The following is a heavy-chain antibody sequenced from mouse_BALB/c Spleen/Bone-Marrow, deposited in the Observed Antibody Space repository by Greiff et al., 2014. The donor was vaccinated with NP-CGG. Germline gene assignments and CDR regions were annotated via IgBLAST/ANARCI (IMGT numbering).Heavy chain of an antibody. V-gene: IGHV1-5*01. Sequence: VQLQQSGTVLARPGASLRMSCKASGYTFTNYWINWIKQRPGQGLEWIGAIYPGNNDAKYTQKFKAKAKLTAVTSTSTADMEHSSLTNEDSAVYYCARNWDWVFAYWGQGTLVTVSA. CDR2: IYPGNNDA. CDR3: ARNWDWVFAY. D-gene: IGHD4-1*01. CDR1: GYTFTNYW. J-gene: IGHJ3*01.